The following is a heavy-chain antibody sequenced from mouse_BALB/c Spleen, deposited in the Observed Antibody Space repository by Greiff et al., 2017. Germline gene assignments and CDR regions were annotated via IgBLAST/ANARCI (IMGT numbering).Heavy chain of an antibody. CDR1: GYTFTSYY. Sequence: VQLQQSGPELVKPGASVRISCKASGYTFTSYYIHWVKQRPGQGLEWIGWIYPGNVNTKYNEKFKGKATLTADKSSSTAYMQLSSLTSEDSAVYFCAREGTLYAMDYWGQGTSVTVSS. J-gene: IGHJ4*01. V-gene: IGHV1S56*01. CDR2: IYPGNVNT. D-gene: IGHD2-14*01. CDR3: AREGTLYAMDY.